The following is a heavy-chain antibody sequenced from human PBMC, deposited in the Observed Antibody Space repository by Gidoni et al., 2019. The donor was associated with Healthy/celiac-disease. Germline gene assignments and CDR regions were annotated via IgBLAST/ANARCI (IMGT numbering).Heavy chain of an antibody. Sequence: QVQLQESGPGLVKPSETLSLTCPVSGGSISSYYWSWIRQPPGKGLEWIGYIYYSWSTNYNPSLNSRVTISVDTSKNQFSLKLSSVTAADTAVYYCARGVMGYSGNRFDYWGQGTLVTVSS. V-gene: IGHV4-59*01. J-gene: IGHJ4*02. CDR1: GGSISSYY. CDR3: ARGVMGYSGNRFDY. CDR2: IYYSWST. D-gene: IGHD5-12*01.